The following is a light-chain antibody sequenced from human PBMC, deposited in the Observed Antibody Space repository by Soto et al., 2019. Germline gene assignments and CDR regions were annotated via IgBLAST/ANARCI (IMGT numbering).Light chain of an antibody. CDR2: DTS. Sequence: EIVLTQSPGTLSLSVGERVTLSCRASQSVSSYLAWYQQTPGQAPRLLIYDTSNRATGTPDRFSGSGSGTDFTLTISRLEPEDFATYYCQQSYSTPYTFGQGTKLEIK. CDR1: QSVSSY. V-gene: IGKV3-11*01. CDR3: QQSYSTPYT. J-gene: IGKJ2*01.